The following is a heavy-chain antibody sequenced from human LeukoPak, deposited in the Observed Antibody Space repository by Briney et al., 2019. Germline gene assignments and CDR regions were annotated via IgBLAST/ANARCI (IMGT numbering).Heavy chain of an antibody. Sequence: GRSLRLSCAASGFTFSSYGMHWVRQAPGKGLEWVAVISYDGSNKYYADSVKGRFTISRDNSKNTLYLQMNSLRAEDTAVYYCAKDRTMIVVRYYFDYWGQGTLVTVSS. D-gene: IGHD3-22*01. V-gene: IGHV3-30*18. CDR2: ISYDGSNK. CDR3: AKDRTMIVVRYYFDY. CDR1: GFTFSSYG. J-gene: IGHJ4*02.